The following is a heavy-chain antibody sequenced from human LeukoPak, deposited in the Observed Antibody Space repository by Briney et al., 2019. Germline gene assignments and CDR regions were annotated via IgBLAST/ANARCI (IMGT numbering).Heavy chain of an antibody. CDR3: ARGFRWMAFYRASIAARPEYNWFDP. V-gene: IGHV4-34*01. J-gene: IGHJ5*02. CDR2: INHSGST. D-gene: IGHD6-6*01. Sequence: PSETLSLTCAVYGGSFSSYYWSWIRQPPGKGLEWIGEINHSGSTNYNPSLKSRVTIPVDTSKNQFSLKLSSVTAADTAVYYCARGFRWMAFYRASIAARPEYNWFDPWGQGTLVTVSS. CDR1: GGSFSSYY.